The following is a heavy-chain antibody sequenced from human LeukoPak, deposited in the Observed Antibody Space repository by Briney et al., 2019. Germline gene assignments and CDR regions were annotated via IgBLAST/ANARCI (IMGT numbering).Heavy chain of an antibody. CDR3: ARDLRRDGYLQSY. D-gene: IGHD5-24*01. CDR1: GGTFSSYA. V-gene: IGHV1-69*13. Sequence: SVKVSCKASGGTFSSYAISWVRQAPRQGLEWMGGIIPIFGTANYAQKFQGRVTITADESTSTAYMELSSLRSEDTAVYYCARDLRRDGYLQSYWGQGTLVTVSS. CDR2: IIPIFGTA. J-gene: IGHJ4*02.